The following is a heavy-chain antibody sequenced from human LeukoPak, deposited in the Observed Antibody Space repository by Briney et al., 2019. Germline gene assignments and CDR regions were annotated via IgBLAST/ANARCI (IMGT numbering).Heavy chain of an antibody. Sequence: GESLKISCKGSGYSFTSYWIGWVRQMPGKGLEWMGIIYPGDSDTRYSPSFQSQVTISADRSISTAYLQWSSLKASDTAMYYCARLTALRSEDAFDIWGQGTMVTVSS. CDR1: GYSFTSYW. CDR3: ARLTALRSEDAFDI. CDR2: IYPGDSDT. D-gene: IGHD4-17*01. J-gene: IGHJ3*02. V-gene: IGHV5-51*01.